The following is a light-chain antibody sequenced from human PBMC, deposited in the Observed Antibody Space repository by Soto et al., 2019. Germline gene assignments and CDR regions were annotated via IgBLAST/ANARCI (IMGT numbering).Light chain of an antibody. J-gene: IGKJ5*01. Sequence: DIQMTQSPSSLAASVGDIVTITCRASQSISSYLNWYQQKPGKAPKLLIYAASSLQSGVPSRFSGSGSGTDCTLTISSLQPEDFATYYCQQSYSTPPITFGQGTRLEIK. V-gene: IGKV1-39*01. CDR2: AAS. CDR3: QQSYSTPPIT. CDR1: QSISSY.